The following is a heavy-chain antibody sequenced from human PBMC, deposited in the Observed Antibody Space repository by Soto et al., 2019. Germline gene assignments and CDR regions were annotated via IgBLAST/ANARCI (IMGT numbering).Heavy chain of an antibody. CDR2: ISGSGGTA. Sequence: EVQLLESGGGSVQPGGSLRLSCAASGFTFSSYAMHWVRRPPGKGLEWVSSISGSGGTAYYADSVKGRFSISRDGLVNILYLQVNSLRASDTAVYYCAKGRGQNWYFDYWGQGTLVTVSP. D-gene: IGHD1-1*01. CDR3: AKGRGQNWYFDY. J-gene: IGHJ4*02. CDR1: GFTFSSYA. V-gene: IGHV3-23*01.